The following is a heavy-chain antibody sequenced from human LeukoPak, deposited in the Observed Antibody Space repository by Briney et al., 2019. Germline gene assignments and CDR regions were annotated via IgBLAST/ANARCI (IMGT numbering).Heavy chain of an antibody. J-gene: IGHJ4*02. CDR3: AGAGWYTLDN. Sequence: SETLSLTCAVYGGSFSGYYWSWIRQPPGKGLGWIGEINHSGSTNYNPSLKSRVTTSVENSTNQFSFKLRSMTAADMAVYYCAGAGWYTLDNWGQGTLVTVSS. V-gene: IGHV4-34*01. CDR2: INHSGST. D-gene: IGHD2-15*01. CDR1: GGSFSGYY.